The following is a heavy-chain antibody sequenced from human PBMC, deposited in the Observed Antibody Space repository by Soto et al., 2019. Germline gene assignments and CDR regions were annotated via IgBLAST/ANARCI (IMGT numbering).Heavy chain of an antibody. CDR1: GFIFDDYA. CDR3: VKDVGSRHYDFTNFDS. D-gene: IGHD2-8*01. Sequence: GGSLRLSCVASGFIFDDYAIHWVRQRPGKGLEWVAAIDWNRATIGYGGSVKGRFTLSRDNARNSVLLEMSRLRNDDSALYYCVKDVGSRHYDFTNFDSWGRGSQVTVSS. CDR2: IDWNRATI. J-gene: IGHJ4*02. V-gene: IGHV3-9*01.